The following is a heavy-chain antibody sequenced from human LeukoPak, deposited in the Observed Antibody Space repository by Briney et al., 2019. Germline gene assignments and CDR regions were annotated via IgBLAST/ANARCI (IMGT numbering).Heavy chain of an antibody. CDR2: IKSKTDGGTA. Sequence: GGSLRLSCADSGLTFSSAWLSWVRQAPGKGLEWVGRIKSKTDGGTADYAAPVKGRFTISRDDSKSTLFLQMNSLKTEDTAVYYCTTALGYCSGDSCITLVHYWGQGTLLTVSS. V-gene: IGHV3-15*01. J-gene: IGHJ4*02. CDR3: TTALGYCSGDSCITLVHY. CDR1: GLTFSSAW. D-gene: IGHD2-15*01.